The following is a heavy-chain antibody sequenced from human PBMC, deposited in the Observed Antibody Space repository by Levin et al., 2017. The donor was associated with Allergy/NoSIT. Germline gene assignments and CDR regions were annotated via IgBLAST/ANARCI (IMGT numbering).Heavy chain of an antibody. CDR3: ARDGRSY. J-gene: IGHJ4*02. CDR1: GSTFTSYY. CDR2: INPSGGST. Sequence: GESLKISCKASGSTFTSYYMHWVRQAPGQGLEWMGIINPSGGSTSYAQKFQGRVTMTRDTSTSTVYMELSSLRSEDTAVYYCARDGRSYWGQGTLVTVSS. V-gene: IGHV1-46*01.